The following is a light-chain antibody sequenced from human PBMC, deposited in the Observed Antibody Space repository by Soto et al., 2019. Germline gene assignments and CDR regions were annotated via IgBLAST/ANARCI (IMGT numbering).Light chain of an antibody. CDR1: QSVSGY. Sequence: EFVLTQSPATLSLSPGERATLSCRASQSVSGYLAWYQYKPGQAPRLLIYDASNRVTGIPARFSGSGFGTDFTLTISSLEPEDFAVYYCQQRADWHTFGPGTRVDIK. CDR3: QQRADWHT. J-gene: IGKJ3*01. CDR2: DAS. V-gene: IGKV3-11*01.